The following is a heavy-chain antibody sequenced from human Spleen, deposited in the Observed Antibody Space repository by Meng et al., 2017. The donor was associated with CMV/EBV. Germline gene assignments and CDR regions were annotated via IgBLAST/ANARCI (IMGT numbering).Heavy chain of an antibody. J-gene: IGHJ4*02. CDR3: AGSRPGGGACDY. D-gene: IGHD3-16*01. CDR1: GASIKNYS. CDR2: IQVIGHT. V-gene: IGHV4-4*07. Sequence: QVPIQEPCPGLLKPSGSLSLNCFGCGASIKNYSWNWVRQPAGQGLEWIGLIQVIGHTVYNPSLKSRVTVSLDASKSQFSLTLNSVTAADTATYYCAGSRPGGGACDYWGQGILVTVSS.